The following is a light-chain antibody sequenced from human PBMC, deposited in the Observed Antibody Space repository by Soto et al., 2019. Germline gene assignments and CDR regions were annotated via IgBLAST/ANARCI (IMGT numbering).Light chain of an antibody. J-gene: IGKJ1*01. V-gene: IGKV3-20*01. Sequence: EIVVTQSPGTLSLSPGERATLSCRASRSVSRSFLAWYQQKSGQAPRLLIYHASSRPTGIPDRFSGSGSGTDFTLTISSLEPEDFALYFCQQYGSSPWTFGQGTKVEIK. CDR1: RSVSRSF. CDR3: QQYGSSPWT. CDR2: HAS.